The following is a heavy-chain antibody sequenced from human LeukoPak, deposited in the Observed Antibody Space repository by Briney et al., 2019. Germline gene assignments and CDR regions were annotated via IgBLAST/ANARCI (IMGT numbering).Heavy chain of an antibody. J-gene: IGHJ5*02. CDR2: IKQDGSER. Sequence: GGSLRLSCAASDFNCSSHWMTWVRQAPGKGLEWLVIIKQDGSERNYVGSVEGRFAVATDNAKNSLYLHMNGLRAEDSGVYYCARAWTDGSSYRPVDLWGQGTLVTVSS. D-gene: IGHD3-22*01. CDR3: ARAWTDGSSYRPVDL. CDR1: DFNCSSHW. V-gene: IGHV3-7*01.